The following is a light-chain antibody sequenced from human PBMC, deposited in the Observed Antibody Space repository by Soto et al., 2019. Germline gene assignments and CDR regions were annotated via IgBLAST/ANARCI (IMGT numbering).Light chain of an antibody. CDR2: GAS. Sequence: EIVLTQSPGTLSLSPGERATLSCRASQNVSSSYLAWYQQKPGQAPRLLIYGASSRATGIPDRFSGSGSGTDITLTISRLEPEDFAVYYCQQYGSSPQTFGQGTKVDIK. CDR3: QQYGSSPQT. CDR1: QNVSSSY. V-gene: IGKV3-20*01. J-gene: IGKJ1*01.